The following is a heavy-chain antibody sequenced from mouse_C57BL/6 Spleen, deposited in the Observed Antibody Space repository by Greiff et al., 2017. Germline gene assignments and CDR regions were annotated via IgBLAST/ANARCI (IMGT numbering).Heavy chain of an antibody. CDR2: INPNNGGT. CDR3: ARSLLGDY. CDR1: GYTFTDYY. J-gene: IGHJ2*01. D-gene: IGHD1-1*01. Sequence: EVQLQQSGPELVKPGASVKISCKASGYTFTDYYMNWVKQSHGKSLEWIGDINPNNGGTSYNQKFKGKATLTVDKSSSTAYMELRSLTSDDSAVYYCARSLLGDYWGQGTTLTVSS. V-gene: IGHV1-26*01.